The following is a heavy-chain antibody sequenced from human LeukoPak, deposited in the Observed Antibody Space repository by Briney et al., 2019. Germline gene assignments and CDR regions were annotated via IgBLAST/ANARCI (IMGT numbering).Heavy chain of an antibody. D-gene: IGHD6-6*01. J-gene: IGHJ4*02. CDR2: IYSGGST. CDR1: GFTVSSNY. V-gene: IGHV3-53*01. CDR3: ASHSSSGFDY. Sequence: GGSLRLSCAASGFTVSSNYMSWVRQAPGKGLEWVSVIYSGGSTYDADSVKGRFNITRDNSKNTLYLQMNTLRAEDTAVYYCASHSSSGFDYWGQGTLVTVS.